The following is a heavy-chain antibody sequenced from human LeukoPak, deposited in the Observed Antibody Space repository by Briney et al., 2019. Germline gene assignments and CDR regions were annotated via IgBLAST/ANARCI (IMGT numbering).Heavy chain of an antibody. D-gene: IGHD4-11*01. V-gene: IGHV4-39*01. J-gene: IGHJ4*02. CDR2: IYYSGST. CDR1: GGSISSSSYY. CDR3: AGGKHDYSNYVGNFDY. Sequence: SETLSLTCTVSGGSISSSSYYWGWIRQPPGKGLEWIGSIYYSGSTYYNPSLKSRVTISVDTSKNQFSLKLSSVTAADTAVYYCAGGKHDYSNYVGNFDYWGQGALVTVSS.